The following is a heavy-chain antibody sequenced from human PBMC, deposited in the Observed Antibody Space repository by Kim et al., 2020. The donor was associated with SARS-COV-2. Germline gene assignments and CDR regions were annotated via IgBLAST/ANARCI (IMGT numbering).Heavy chain of an antibody. CDR1: GGSFSGYY. CDR3: ARGNRGGNYFDY. J-gene: IGHJ4*02. Sequence: SETLSLTCAVYGGSFSGYYWSWIRQPPGKGLEWIGEINHSGSTNYNPSLKSRVTISVDTSKNQFSLKLSSVTAADTAVYYCARGNRGGNYFDYWGQGTLVTVYS. CDR2: INHSGST. D-gene: IGHD1-26*01. V-gene: IGHV4-34*01.